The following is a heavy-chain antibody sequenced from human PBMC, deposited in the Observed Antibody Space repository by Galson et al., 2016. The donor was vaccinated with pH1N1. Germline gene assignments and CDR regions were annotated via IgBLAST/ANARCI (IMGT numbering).Heavy chain of an antibody. D-gene: IGHD3-10*01. J-gene: IGHJ6*02. CDR2: ISDIGNT. CDR1: GGSISSGGYY. Sequence: TLSLTCTVSGGSISSGGYYWSWIRQLPGRGLEWIGYISDIGNTYYNPSLKRPVTISVDTSKNQFSLKLSSVTVADTAVYYCARDEGSPQYADRYYQFGMDVWGQGTSVTVSS. CDR3: ARDEGSPQYADRYYQFGMDV. V-gene: IGHV4-31*01.